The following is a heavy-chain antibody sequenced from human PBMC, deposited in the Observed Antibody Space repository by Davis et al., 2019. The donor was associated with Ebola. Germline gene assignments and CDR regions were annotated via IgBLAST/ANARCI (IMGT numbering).Heavy chain of an antibody. CDR3: AKDLGHQGVIPYYYYGMDV. CDR1: GFTFSSYG. CDR2: IWYDGSNK. D-gene: IGHD3-16*02. V-gene: IGHV3-33*06. Sequence: PGGSLRLSCAASGFTFSSYGMHWVRQAPGKGLEWVAVIWYDGSNKYYADSVKGRFTISRDNSKNTLYLQMNSLRAEDTAVYYCAKDLGHQGVIPYYYYGMDVWGQGTTVTVSS. J-gene: IGHJ6*02.